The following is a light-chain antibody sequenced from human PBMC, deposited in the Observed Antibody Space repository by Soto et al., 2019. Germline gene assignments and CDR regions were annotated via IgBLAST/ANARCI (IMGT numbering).Light chain of an antibody. J-gene: IGLJ2*01. CDR1: SSDVGGYNY. Sequence: QSVLTQPASVSGSPGQSITISCTGTSSDVGGYNYVSWYQQHPGKAPKLMIYDVNNRPSGVSDRFSGSKSGNTASLTISGLQAEDEADYYCSSYTNTNTRVVFGGGTKLTVL. CDR2: DVN. CDR3: SSYTNTNTRVV. V-gene: IGLV2-14*01.